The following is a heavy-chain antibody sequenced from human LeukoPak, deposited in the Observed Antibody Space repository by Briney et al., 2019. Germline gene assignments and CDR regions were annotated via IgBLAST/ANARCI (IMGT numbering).Heavy chain of an antibody. Sequence: GGSLRLSCAASGFTFSSYWMHWVRQTPGKGLVWGSRIKSDGSTIYADSVKGRFTISRDNAKNTLYLQMNSLRAEDTAIYYCARAVTYFYGSVTYDWFDPWGQGTLVTVSS. CDR3: ARAVTYFYGSVTYDWFDP. D-gene: IGHD3-10*01. J-gene: IGHJ5*02. CDR1: GFTFSSYW. CDR2: IKSDGST. V-gene: IGHV3-74*01.